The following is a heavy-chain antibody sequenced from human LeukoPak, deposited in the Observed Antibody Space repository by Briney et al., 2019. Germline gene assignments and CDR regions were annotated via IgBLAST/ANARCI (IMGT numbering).Heavy chain of an antibody. CDR3: ATLPGVVTAIGWFDP. Sequence: ASVKVSCKVSGYTLTELSMHWVRQAPGKGLEWMGGFDPEDGETIYAQKFQGRVTMTEDTSTDTAYMELSSLRSEDTAVYYCATLPGVVTAIGWFDPWGQGTLVTVSS. CDR1: GYTLTELS. J-gene: IGHJ5*02. CDR2: FDPEDGET. V-gene: IGHV1-24*01. D-gene: IGHD2-21*02.